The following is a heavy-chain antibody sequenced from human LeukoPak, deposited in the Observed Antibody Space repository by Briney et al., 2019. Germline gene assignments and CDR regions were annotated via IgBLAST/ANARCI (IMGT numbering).Heavy chain of an antibody. CDR1: GGTFSSYA. CDR3: ARGAGSSWYMDHFDY. V-gene: IGHV1-69*05. Sequence: SVKVSCKASGGTFSSYAISWVRQAPGQGLEWMGRIIPIFGTANYAQKFQGRVTITTDESTSTAYMELSGLRSEDTAVYYCARGAGSSWYMDHFDYWGQGTLVTVSS. J-gene: IGHJ4*02. D-gene: IGHD6-13*01. CDR2: IIPIFGTA.